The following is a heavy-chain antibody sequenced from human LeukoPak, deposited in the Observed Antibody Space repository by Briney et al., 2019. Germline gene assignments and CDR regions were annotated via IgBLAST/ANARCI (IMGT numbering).Heavy chain of an antibody. J-gene: IGHJ4*02. CDR1: GFTFSSYA. CDR2: ISYDGSNK. Sequence: PGGSLRLSCAASGFTFSSYAMHWDRQAPGKGLEGVAVISYDGSNKYYADSVKGRFTISRDNSKNTLYLQMNSLRAEDTAVYYCARGGVVPAAPDYWGQGTLVTVSS. CDR3: ARGGVVPAAPDY. D-gene: IGHD2-2*01. V-gene: IGHV3-30*04.